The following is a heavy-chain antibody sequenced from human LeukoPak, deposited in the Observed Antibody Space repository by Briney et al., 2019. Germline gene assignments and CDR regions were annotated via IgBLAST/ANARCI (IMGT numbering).Heavy chain of an antibody. CDR1: GYTFTGYY. Sequence: ASVKVCCKASGYTFTGYYMHWVRQAPGQGLEWMGWINTNTGNRTYAQGFTGRFVFSLDTSVSTAYLQISSLKAEDTAVYYCAREGGSTYIADYYYYMDVWGKGTTVTVSS. D-gene: IGHD6-13*01. CDR2: INTNTGNR. J-gene: IGHJ6*03. CDR3: AREGGSTYIADYYYYMDV. V-gene: IGHV7-4-1*02.